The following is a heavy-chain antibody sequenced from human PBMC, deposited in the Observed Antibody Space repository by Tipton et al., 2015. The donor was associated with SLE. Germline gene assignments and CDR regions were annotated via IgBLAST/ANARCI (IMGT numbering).Heavy chain of an antibody. CDR3: AKEVDYDYVRYFDL. D-gene: IGHD3-16*01. Sequence: EASGFTFSSYAMSWVRQAPGKGLEWVSAISGSGGSTYYADSVKGRFTISRDNSKNTLYLQMNSLRAEDTAVYYCAKEVDYDYVRYFDLWGRGTLVTVSS. V-gene: IGHV3-23*01. CDR2: ISGSGGST. J-gene: IGHJ2*01. CDR1: GFTFSSYA.